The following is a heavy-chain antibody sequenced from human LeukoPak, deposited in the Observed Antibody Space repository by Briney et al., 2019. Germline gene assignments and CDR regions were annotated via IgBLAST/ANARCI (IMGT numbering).Heavy chain of an antibody. CDR2: ISSNSNYI. CDR3: ARDLSVAGFDF. D-gene: IGHD6-19*01. CDR1: GFTLSSYS. V-gene: IGHV3-21*01. Sequence: PGGSLRLSCAGSGFTLSSYSMDWVRQAPGKGLEWVSSISSNSNYIFYADSVKGRFTISRDNAKNSLFLQMNSLRAEDTAVYYCARDLSVAGFDFWGQGTMVTVSS. J-gene: IGHJ3*01.